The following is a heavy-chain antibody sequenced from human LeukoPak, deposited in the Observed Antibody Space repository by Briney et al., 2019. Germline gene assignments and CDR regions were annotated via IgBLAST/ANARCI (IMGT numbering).Heavy chain of an antibody. V-gene: IGHV4-34*01. D-gene: IGHD2-8*01. Sequence: SETLSLTCAVYGGSFSGYYWSWIRQPPGKGLEWIGEINHSGSTNYNPSLKSRVTISVDTSKNQFSLKLSSVTAADTAVYYCARAVLMVYAGSYYYYGMDVWGQGTTVTVSS. J-gene: IGHJ6*02. CDR3: ARAVLMVYAGSYYYYGMDV. CDR1: GGSFSGYY. CDR2: INHSGST.